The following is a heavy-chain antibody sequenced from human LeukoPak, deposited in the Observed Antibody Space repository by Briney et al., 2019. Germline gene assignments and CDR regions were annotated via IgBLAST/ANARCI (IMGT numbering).Heavy chain of an antibody. J-gene: IGHJ4*02. V-gene: IGHV1-18*01. D-gene: IGHD3-22*01. CDR1: GYTFTSYG. Sequence: ASVKVSCKASGYTFTSYGISWVRQAPGQGLEWMGWISAYNGNTNYARKLQGRVTMTTDTSTSTAYMELRSLRSDDTAVYYCARPIREGDYYDSSGYSPVDYWGQGTLVTVSS. CDR2: ISAYNGNT. CDR3: ARPIREGDYYDSSGYSPVDY.